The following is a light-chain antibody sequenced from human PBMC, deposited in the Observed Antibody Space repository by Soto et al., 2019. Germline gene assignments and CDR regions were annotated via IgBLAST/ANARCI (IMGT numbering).Light chain of an antibody. J-gene: IGKJ1*01. CDR3: MQPLQTPWT. CDR2: KVS. CDR1: QSLVYSDGNTF. Sequence: DVVMTQSPLSLPVTLGQPASISCRSSQSLVYSDGNTFLSWFQQRPGQSPRRLIYKVSNRDSGVPDRFSGSGSGTDFTLKITRVEAEDVGVYYCMQPLQTPWTFGQGTKVDIK. V-gene: IGKV2-30*01.